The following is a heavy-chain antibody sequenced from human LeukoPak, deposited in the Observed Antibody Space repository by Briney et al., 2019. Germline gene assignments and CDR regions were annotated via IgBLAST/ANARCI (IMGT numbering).Heavy chain of an antibody. Sequence: ASVKVSCKASGYTFTSYDINWVRQATGQGLEWMGWMNPNSGNTGYAQKFQGRVTMTRNTSISTAYMELSSLRSEDTAVYYCARGLVRESYGGRLVGYWGQGTLVTVSS. V-gene: IGHV1-8*01. J-gene: IGHJ4*02. CDR1: GYTFTSYD. CDR2: MNPNSGNT. CDR3: ARGLVRESYGGRLVGY. D-gene: IGHD5-18*01.